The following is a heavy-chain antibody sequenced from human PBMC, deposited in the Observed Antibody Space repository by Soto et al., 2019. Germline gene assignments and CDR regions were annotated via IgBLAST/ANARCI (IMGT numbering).Heavy chain of an antibody. D-gene: IGHD3-3*01. CDR1: GFTFISYA. CDR2: ITSSGATT. J-gene: IGHJ3*02. Sequence: GGSLRLSCAASGFTFISYAMSWVRQAPGKGLEWVSSITSSGATTYYADSVKGRFIISRDNSKNTLHLQMNSLRAEDTAVYYCAKGGWRLFDIWGQGTMVTVSS. V-gene: IGHV3-23*01. CDR3: AKGGWRLFDI.